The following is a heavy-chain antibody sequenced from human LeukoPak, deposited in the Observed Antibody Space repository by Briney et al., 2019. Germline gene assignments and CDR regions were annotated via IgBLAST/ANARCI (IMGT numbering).Heavy chain of an antibody. V-gene: IGHV4-34*01. CDR1: GGSFSGYY. CDR3: ARAGLGCSSTSCPLSNWFDP. CDR2: INHSGST. J-gene: IGHJ5*02. Sequence: SETLSLTCAVYGGSFSGYYWSWIRQPPGKGLEWIGEINHSGSTNYNPSLKSRGTISVDTSKNQFSLKLSSVTAADTAVYYCARAGLGCSSTSCPLSNWFDPWGQGTLVTVSS. D-gene: IGHD2-2*01.